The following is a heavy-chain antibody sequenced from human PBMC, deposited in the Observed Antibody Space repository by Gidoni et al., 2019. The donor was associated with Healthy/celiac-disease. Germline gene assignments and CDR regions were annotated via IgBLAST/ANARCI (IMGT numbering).Heavy chain of an antibody. J-gene: IGHJ6*02. V-gene: IGHV4-39*01. Sequence: QLQLQESGPGLVKPSETLSLTCTVSGGSISSSSYYWGWIRQPPGKGLEWIGSIYYSGSTYYNPSLKSRVTISVDTSKNQFSLKLSSVTAADTAVYYCARQGGGRQLGYYYYYYGMDVWGQGTTVTVSS. CDR2: IYYSGST. D-gene: IGHD1-1*01. CDR3: ARQGGGRQLGYYYYYYGMDV. CDR1: GGSISSSSYY.